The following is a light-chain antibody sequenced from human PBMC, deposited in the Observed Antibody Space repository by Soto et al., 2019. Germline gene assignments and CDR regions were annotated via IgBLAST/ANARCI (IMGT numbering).Light chain of an antibody. J-gene: IGKJ1*01. V-gene: IGKV1-5*03. CDR2: EAS. CDR1: QNINNW. Sequence: DIPMTQSPSTLSASIGDRVTITCRASQNINNWLAWYQQKPGKAPNLLIYEASALETGVPSRFSGSRSGTEFTLSISSLQPDDFATYYCQQYETSWTFGQGTKVEIK. CDR3: QQYETSWT.